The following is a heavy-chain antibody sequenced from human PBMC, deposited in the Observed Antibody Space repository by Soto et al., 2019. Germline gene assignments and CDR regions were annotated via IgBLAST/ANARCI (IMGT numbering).Heavy chain of an antibody. V-gene: IGHV1-58*01. CDR3: ASVAADYYDSSGYPDAFDI. J-gene: IGHJ3*02. CDR2: IVVGSGNT. CDR1: GFTFTSSA. D-gene: IGHD3-22*01. Sequence: SVKVSCKASGFTFTSSAVQWVRQARGQRLEWIGWIVVGSGNTNYAQKFQERVTITRDMSTSTAYMELSSLRSEYTAVYYCASVAADYYDSSGYPDAFDIWGQGTMVTVSS.